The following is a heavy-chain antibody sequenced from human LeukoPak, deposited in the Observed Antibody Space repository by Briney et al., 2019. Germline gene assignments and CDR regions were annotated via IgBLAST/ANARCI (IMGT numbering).Heavy chain of an antibody. V-gene: IGHV4-61*05. Sequence: PSETLSLTCTVSGGSISSSSYYWGWIRQPPGKGLEWIGYIYYSGSTNYNPSLKSRVTISVDTSKNQFSLKLSSVTAADTAVYYCAREGAHGYSSSWYNWFDPWGQGTLVTVSS. CDR3: AREGAHGYSSSWYNWFDP. D-gene: IGHD6-13*01. CDR2: IYYSGST. CDR1: GGSISSSSYY. J-gene: IGHJ5*02.